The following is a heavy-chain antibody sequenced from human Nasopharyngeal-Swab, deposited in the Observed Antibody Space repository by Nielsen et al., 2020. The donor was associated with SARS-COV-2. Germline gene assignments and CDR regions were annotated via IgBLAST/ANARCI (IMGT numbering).Heavy chain of an antibody. CDR2: MYTSGET. Sequence: WIRQPPGKGLEWIGRMYTSGETYYNPSLKSRVTISEDTSKNQLSLKMRSVTAADTATYYCARDGVLSPIDYWGQGTLVTVSS. CDR3: ARDGVLSPIDY. D-gene: IGHD3-3*01. V-gene: IGHV4-61*02. J-gene: IGHJ4*02.